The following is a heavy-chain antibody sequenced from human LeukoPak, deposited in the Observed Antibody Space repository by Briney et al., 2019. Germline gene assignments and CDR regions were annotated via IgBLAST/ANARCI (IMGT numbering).Heavy chain of an antibody. Sequence: SETLSLTCTVSGGSIRTDGSYWAWIRQPPGKGLEWIGSIYIDGITHYNSSLQSRVTLSTDTSKNHFSLRLTSVTAADTAVFYCARLFTRAWEYRYGMDVWGQGTAVTVSS. V-gene: IGHV4-39*02. D-gene: IGHD1-26*01. CDR3: ARLFTRAWEYRYGMDV. CDR1: GGSIRTDGSY. J-gene: IGHJ6*02. CDR2: IYIDGIT.